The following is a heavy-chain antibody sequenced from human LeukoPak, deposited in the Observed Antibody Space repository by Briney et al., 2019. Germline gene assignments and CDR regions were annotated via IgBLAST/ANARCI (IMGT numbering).Heavy chain of an antibody. D-gene: IGHD3-22*01. CDR3: AKGGLESVKGPFDY. J-gene: IGHJ4*02. V-gene: IGHV3-74*01. CDR2: IYSDGSST. Sequence: GGSLRLSCAASGFTFSGYWMHWVRQAPGKGLVWVSRIYSDGSSTNYADSVKGRFTISRDNSKNTLYLQMNSLRAEDTAVYYCAKGGLESVKGPFDYWGQGTLVTVSS. CDR1: GFTFSGYW.